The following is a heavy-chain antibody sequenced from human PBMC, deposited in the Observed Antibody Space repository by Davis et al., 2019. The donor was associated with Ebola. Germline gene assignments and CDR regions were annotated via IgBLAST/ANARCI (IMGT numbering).Heavy chain of an antibody. CDR3: AGSGGWYGAFDY. V-gene: IGHV3-9*03. D-gene: IGHD6-19*01. Sequence: SLKISCAASGFTFDDYAMHWVRQAPGKGLEWVSGISWNSGSIGYADSVKGRFTISRDNAKNSLYLQMNSLRAEDMALYYCAGSGGWYGAFDYWGQGTLVTVSS. CDR1: GFTFDDYA. CDR2: ISWNSGSI. J-gene: IGHJ4*02.